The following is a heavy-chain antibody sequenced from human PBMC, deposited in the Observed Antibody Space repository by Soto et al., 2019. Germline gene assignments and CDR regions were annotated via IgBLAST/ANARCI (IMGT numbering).Heavy chain of an antibody. Sequence: EVQLLESGGGLVQPGGSLRLSCAASGFTFSSYAMSWVRQAPGKGLEWVSAISGSGGSTYYADSVKGRFTISRDNSKNTLYLQMNSLRAEDTAVYYCAARSGGSCYSLLFCWYFDLWGRGTLVTVSS. CDR1: GFTFSSYA. CDR2: ISGSGGST. J-gene: IGHJ2*01. V-gene: IGHV3-23*01. CDR3: AARSGGSCYSLLFCWYFDL. D-gene: IGHD2-15*01.